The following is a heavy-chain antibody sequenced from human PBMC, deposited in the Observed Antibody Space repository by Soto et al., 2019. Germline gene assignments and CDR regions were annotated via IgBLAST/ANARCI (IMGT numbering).Heavy chain of an antibody. CDR3: ASSLRGITIFGVVSSAY. CDR1: GFTFSSYS. D-gene: IGHD3-3*01. J-gene: IGHJ4*02. CDR2: ISSSSSTI. Sequence: LRLSCAASGFTFSSYSMNWVRQAPGKGLEWVSYISSSSSTIYYADSVKGRFTISRDNAKNSLYLQMNSLRDEDTAVYYCASSLRGITIFGVVSSAYWGQGTLVTVSS. V-gene: IGHV3-48*02.